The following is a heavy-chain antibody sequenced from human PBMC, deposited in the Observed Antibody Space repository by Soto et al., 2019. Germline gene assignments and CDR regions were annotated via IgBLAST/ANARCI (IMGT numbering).Heavy chain of an antibody. CDR1: GGSISSSSYY. V-gene: IGHV4-61*05. CDR2: IYYSGST. J-gene: IGHJ1*01. D-gene: IGHD3-10*01. Sequence: SETLSLTCTVSGGSISSSSYYWGWIRQPPGKGLEWIGYIYYSGSTNYNPSLKSRVTISVDTSKNQFSLKLSSVTAADTAVYFCVRGVLSWGQGTLVTVSS. CDR3: VRGVLS.